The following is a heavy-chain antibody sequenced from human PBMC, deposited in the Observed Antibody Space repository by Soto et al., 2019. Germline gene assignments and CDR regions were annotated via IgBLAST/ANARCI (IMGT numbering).Heavy chain of an antibody. CDR3: ARDSRREYYDSRPYWGADY. J-gene: IGHJ4*02. V-gene: IGHV3-33*01. CDR1: GFTFSSYG. D-gene: IGHD3-22*01. CDR2: IWYDGSNK. Sequence: ESGGGVVQPGRSLRLSCAASGFTFSSYGMHWVRQAPGKGLEWVAVIWYDGSNKYYADSVKGRFTISRDNSKNTLYLQMNSLRAEDTAVYYCARDSRREYYDSRPYWGADYWGQGTLVTVSS.